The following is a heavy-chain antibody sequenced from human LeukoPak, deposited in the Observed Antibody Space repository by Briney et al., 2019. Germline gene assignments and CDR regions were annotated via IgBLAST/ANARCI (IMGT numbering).Heavy chain of an antibody. D-gene: IGHD3-22*01. J-gene: IGHJ3*02. Sequence: SETLSLTCTVSGGSIGSYYWSWTRQPPGKGLEWIGYIYYSGSTNYNPSLKSRVTISVDTSKNQFSLKLSSVTAANTAVYYCAREYYYDSSGYYHDAFDIWGQGTMVTVSS. CDR1: GGSIGSYY. CDR3: AREYYYDSSGYYHDAFDI. V-gene: IGHV4-59*01. CDR2: IYYSGST.